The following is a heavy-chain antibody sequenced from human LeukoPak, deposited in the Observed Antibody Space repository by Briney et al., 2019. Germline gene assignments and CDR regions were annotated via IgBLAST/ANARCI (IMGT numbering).Heavy chain of an antibody. J-gene: IGHJ4*02. CDR1: GNTFTGYY. CDR3: ARDRDILGSTFFDK. CDR2: VKAHSGAT. V-gene: IGHV1-2*02. D-gene: IGHD5-12*01. Sequence: GASVKVSCKASGNTFTGYYMHWVRQAPGQGLEWMGCVKAHSGATNYAQKFQGRVTMTRDTSISTVYMDLSRLRSDDTAVYYCARDRDILGSTFFDKWGQGTLVTVSS.